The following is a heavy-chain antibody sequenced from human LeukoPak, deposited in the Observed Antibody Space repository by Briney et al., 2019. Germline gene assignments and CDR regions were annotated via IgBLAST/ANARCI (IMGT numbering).Heavy chain of an antibody. D-gene: IGHD6-19*01. J-gene: IGHJ5*02. V-gene: IGHV1-18*01. CDR1: GYTFTSYG. CDR3: ARVYSSGRYGGNWFDP. Sequence: ASVKVSCKASGYTFTSYGISWVRRAPGQGLEWMGWISAYNGNTNYAQKLQGRVTMTTDTSTSTAYMERRSLRSDDTAVYYCARVYSSGRYGGNWFDPWGQGTLVTVSS. CDR2: ISAYNGNT.